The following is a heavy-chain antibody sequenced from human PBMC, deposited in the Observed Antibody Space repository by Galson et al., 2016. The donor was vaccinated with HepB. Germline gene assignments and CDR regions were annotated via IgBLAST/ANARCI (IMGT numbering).Heavy chain of an antibody. CDR1: GFSFSTFA. Sequence: SLRLSCAASGFSFSTFAMSWVRQAPGKGLQWVSTITGGGSTTHYADSVKGRFTISRDNSKNTLHLQMNSLRAEDTAVYYCAKRHDILTGHHNFDYWGQGTLVTVSS. CDR3: AKRHDILTGHHNFDY. D-gene: IGHD3-9*01. J-gene: IGHJ4*02. V-gene: IGHV3-23*01. CDR2: ITGGGSTT.